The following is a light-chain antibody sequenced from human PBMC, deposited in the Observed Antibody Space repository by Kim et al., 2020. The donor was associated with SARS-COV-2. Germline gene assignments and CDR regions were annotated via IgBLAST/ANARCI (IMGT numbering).Light chain of an antibody. V-gene: IGKV1-39*01. CDR1: QSISNY. J-gene: IGKJ1*01. CDR3: QQSYSVRT. Sequence: SASVGDRVTITCRASQSISNYLNWYQQKPGKVPKILISAASSLQSGVPSRFSGSGSGTDFTLTISSLQPEDFATYYCQQSYSVRTFGQGTKVDIK. CDR2: AAS.